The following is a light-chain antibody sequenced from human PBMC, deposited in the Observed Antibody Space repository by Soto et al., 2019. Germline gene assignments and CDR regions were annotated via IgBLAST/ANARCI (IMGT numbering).Light chain of an antibody. Sequence: EIVMTQSPATLSVSPGERATLSCRASQSVSRNLAWYQQKPGQAPRLLIYGASSRATGIPDRFSGSGSGTEFTLTISSLQSEDFALYYCQQYQNLWTFGQGTKVDIK. V-gene: IGKV3D-15*01. CDR1: QSVSRN. CDR3: QQYQNLWT. J-gene: IGKJ1*01. CDR2: GAS.